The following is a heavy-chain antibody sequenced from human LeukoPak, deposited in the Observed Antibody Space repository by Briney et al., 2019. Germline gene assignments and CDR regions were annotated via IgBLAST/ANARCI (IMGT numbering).Heavy chain of an antibody. CDR1: GYTFTSYA. V-gene: IGHV1-3*01. J-gene: IGHJ4*02. D-gene: IGHD5-18*01. CDR2: INAGNGNT. CDR3: ARVVRGYSYGTFDY. Sequence: ASVKVSCKASGYTFTSYAMHWVRQAPGQRFEWMGWINAGNGNTKSSQRFQGRVTITRDTSASTAYMELSSLRSEDTAVYYCARVVRGYSYGTFDYWGQGTLVTVSS.